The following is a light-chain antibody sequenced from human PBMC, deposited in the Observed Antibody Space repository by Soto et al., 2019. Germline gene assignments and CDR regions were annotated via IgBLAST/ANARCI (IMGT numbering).Light chain of an antibody. CDR1: QGIGSD. CDR2: AAS. V-gene: IGKV1-17*01. CDR3: LQHNSYPWT. J-gene: IGKJ1*01. Sequence: DIPMTQSPSSLSASVGDRVTITCRASQGIGSDLAWYQQKPGKAPYRLIYAASSLQGGAPSRFSGSGSGTEFALTISSLHPDDFATYYCLQHNSYPWTFGQGTKVDIK.